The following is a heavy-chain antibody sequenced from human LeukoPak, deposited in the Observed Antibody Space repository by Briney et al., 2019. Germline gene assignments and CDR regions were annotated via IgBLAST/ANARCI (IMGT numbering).Heavy chain of an antibody. D-gene: IGHD4-17*01. CDR2: IYYSGST. Sequence: SETLSLTCTVSGGSISSSSYYWGWIRQPPGKGLEWIGSIYYSGSTYYNPSLKSRVTMSVDTSKNQFSLKLSSVTAADTAVYYCARGDSGDYPDFYYYAMDVWGQGTTVTVSS. J-gene: IGHJ6*02. CDR1: GGSISSSSYY. V-gene: IGHV4-39*07. CDR3: ARGDSGDYPDFYYYAMDV.